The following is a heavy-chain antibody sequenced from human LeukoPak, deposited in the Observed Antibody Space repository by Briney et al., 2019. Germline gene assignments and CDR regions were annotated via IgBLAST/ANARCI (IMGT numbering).Heavy chain of an antibody. J-gene: IGHJ3*02. Sequence: SETLSLTCTVSGGSISSYYWSWIRQPPGKGLEWIGYIYYSGSTNYNPSLKSRVTISVDTSKNQFSLKLSSVTAADTAVYYCARRVDYGDYFGVWGGPDAFDIWGRGTMVTVSS. D-gene: IGHD4-17*01. V-gene: IGHV4-59*08. CDR1: GGSISSYY. CDR2: IYYSGST. CDR3: ARRVDYGDYFGVWGGPDAFDI.